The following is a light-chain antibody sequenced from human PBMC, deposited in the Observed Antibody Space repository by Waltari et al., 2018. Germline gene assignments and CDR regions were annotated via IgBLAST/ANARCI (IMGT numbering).Light chain of an antibody. CDR2: GAS. J-gene: IGKJ1*01. V-gene: IGKV3-15*01. Sequence: EVVLTQSPATLSVSLGERATLSCRASQSISSDLAWYQQKPGQAPRLIIHGASIRATGIPARFSGSGSGTEFTLTISSLQSEDVAVYYCQQYYSTCQFGQGTKVEIK. CDR3: QQYYSTCQ. CDR1: QSISSD.